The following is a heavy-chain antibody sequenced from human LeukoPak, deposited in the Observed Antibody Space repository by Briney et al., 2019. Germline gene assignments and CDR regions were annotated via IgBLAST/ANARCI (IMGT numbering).Heavy chain of an antibody. V-gene: IGHV1-69*06. D-gene: IGHD3-10*01. CDR3: ARETLHYYGSGSFPPALQAWFDP. Sequence: ASVKVSCKASGGTFSSYAISWVRQAPGQGLGWMGGIIPIFGTANYAQKFQGRVTITADKSTSTAYMELSSLRSEDTAVYYCARETLHYYGSGSFPPALQAWFDPWGREPWSPSPQ. CDR2: IIPIFGTA. CDR1: GGTFSSYA. J-gene: IGHJ5*02.